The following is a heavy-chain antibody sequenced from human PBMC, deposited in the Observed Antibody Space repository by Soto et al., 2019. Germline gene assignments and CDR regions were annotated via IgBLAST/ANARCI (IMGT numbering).Heavy chain of an antibody. D-gene: IGHD2-2*01. CDR1: GYSFTTYW. V-gene: IGHV5-51*01. J-gene: IGHJ6*02. CDR2: IYPGDSDT. Sequence: GESLKISCQGSGYSFTTYWIAWVRQMPGKGLELMGIIYPGDSDTRYSPSFQGQVTISADKSISTAYLQWSSLKASDTAMYYCARHSYCSSISCFKYYGMDVWGQGTTVIVSS. CDR3: ARHSYCSSISCFKYYGMDV.